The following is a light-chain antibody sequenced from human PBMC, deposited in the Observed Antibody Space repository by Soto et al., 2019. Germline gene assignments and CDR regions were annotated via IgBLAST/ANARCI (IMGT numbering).Light chain of an antibody. CDR1: QNVMTY. J-gene: IGKJ5*01. CDR3: QKRINWPPT. V-gene: IGKV3-11*01. Sequence: EIVLTQSPATLSLSPGERATLSCRASQNVMTYLAWYQQRPGQAPRLLISDASNRATGIPARFSGSGSGTDFTLTISSLEPEDFAVYFCQKRINWPPTCGQGTRLEIK. CDR2: DAS.